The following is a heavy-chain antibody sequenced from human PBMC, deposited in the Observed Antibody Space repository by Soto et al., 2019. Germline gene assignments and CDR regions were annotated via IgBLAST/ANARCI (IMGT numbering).Heavy chain of an antibody. CDR1: GGTFSSYA. CDR3: ARMGYDILTGLSPYYYYGMDV. V-gene: IGHV1-69*13. CDR2: IIPIFGTA. Sequence: GASVKVSCKASGGTFSSYAISWVRQAPGQGLEWMGGIIPIFGTANYAQKFQGRVTITADESTSTAYMELSSLRSEDTAVYYCARMGYDILTGLSPYYYYGMDVWGQGTTVTVSS. D-gene: IGHD3-9*01. J-gene: IGHJ6*02.